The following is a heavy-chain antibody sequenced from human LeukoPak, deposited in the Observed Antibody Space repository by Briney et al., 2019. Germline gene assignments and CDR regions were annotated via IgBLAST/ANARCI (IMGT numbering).Heavy chain of an antibody. Sequence: PSETLSLTCTVSGGSISSYYWSWIRQPPGKGLEWIGYIYYSGSTNYNPSLKSRVTISVDTSKNQFSLKLSSVTAADTAVYYCARDLIRGDYYDSSGDEWGAFDIWGQGTMVTVSS. J-gene: IGHJ3*02. CDR3: ARDLIRGDYYDSSGDEWGAFDI. CDR1: GGSISSYY. D-gene: IGHD3-22*01. V-gene: IGHV4-59*01. CDR2: IYYSGST.